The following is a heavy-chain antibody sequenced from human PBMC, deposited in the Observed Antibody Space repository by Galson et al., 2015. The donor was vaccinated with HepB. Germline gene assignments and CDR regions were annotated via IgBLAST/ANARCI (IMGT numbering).Heavy chain of an antibody. V-gene: IGHV3-66*01. J-gene: IGHJ2*01. Sequence: LRLSCAASEFSLNDYYMNWVRQAPGKGLEWVSLIDIRYRTKYADSVKGRFAVSRDSSKNTLYLQINSLRAEDTAVYYCARDRGHFDVWGRGTLVTVSS. CDR3: ARDRGHFDV. D-gene: IGHD3-10*01. CDR2: IDIRYRT. CDR1: EFSLNDYY.